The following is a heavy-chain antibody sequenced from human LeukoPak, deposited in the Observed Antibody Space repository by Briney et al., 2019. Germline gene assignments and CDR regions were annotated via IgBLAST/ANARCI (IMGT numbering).Heavy chain of an antibody. CDR1: GGSFSGYY. D-gene: IGHD4-11*01. J-gene: IGHJ6*03. CDR2: INHSGST. V-gene: IGHV4-34*01. Sequence: PSETLSLTCAVYGGSFSGYYWSWIRQPPGKGLEWIGEINHSGSTNYNPSLKSRVTISVDTSKNQFSLKLSSVTAADTAVYYCARVPNYSNYPYYYYMDVWGKGTTVTVSS. CDR3: ARVPNYSNYPYYYYMDV.